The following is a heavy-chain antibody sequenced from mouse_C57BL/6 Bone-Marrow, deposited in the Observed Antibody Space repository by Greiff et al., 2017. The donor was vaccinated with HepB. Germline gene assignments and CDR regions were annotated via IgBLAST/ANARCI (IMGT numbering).Heavy chain of an antibody. CDR2: IDPEDGDT. CDR1: GFNIKDYY. Sequence: VQLQQSGAELVRPGASVKLSCTASGFNIKDYYMHWVKQRPEQGLEWIGRIDPEDGDTEYAPKFQGKATMTAATSSNTAYLQLSSLTSEDTAVYYYTTGGVCSFDYWGQGTTLTVSS. J-gene: IGHJ2*01. CDR3: TTGGVCSFDY. V-gene: IGHV14-1*01.